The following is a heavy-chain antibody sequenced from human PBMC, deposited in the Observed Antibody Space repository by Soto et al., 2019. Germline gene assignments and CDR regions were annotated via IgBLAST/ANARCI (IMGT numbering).Heavy chain of an antibody. V-gene: IGHV4-59*01. CDR3: ARRSRSSSGWYFFDQ. CDR1: GDSINSDS. CDR2: IYHNGAT. J-gene: IGHJ4*02. D-gene: IGHD6-19*01. Sequence: PSETLSLTCSVSGDSINSDSWSWIRHAPGKGLEWIAYIYHNGATRYNPSLESRVTISIDTSQNKFSLKLVSVTTADTALYYCARRSRSSSGWYFFDQWDQGTLVTVSS.